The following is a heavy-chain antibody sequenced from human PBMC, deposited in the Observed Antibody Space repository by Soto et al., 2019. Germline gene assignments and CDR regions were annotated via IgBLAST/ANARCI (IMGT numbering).Heavy chain of an antibody. CDR3: ARDFGAAAGPRHPVDY. V-gene: IGHV3-21*01. D-gene: IGHD6-13*01. CDR2: ISSSSSYI. J-gene: IGHJ4*02. Sequence: PGGSLRLSCAASGFTFSSYSMNRVRQAPGKGLEWVSSISSSSSYIYYADSVKGRFTISRDNAKNSLYLQMNSLRAEDTAVYYCARDFGAAAGPRHPVDYWGQGTLVTVSS. CDR1: GFTFSSYS.